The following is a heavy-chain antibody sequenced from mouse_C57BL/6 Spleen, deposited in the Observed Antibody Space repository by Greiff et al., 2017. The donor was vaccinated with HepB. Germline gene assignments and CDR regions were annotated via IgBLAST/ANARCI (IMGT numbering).Heavy chain of an antibody. CDR2: ISSGSSTI. CDR1: GFTFSDYG. J-gene: IGHJ2*01. CDR3: AKGPNYYGSSSFDY. D-gene: IGHD1-1*01. Sequence: DVKLVESGGGLVKPGGSLKLSCAASGFTFSDYGMHWVRQAPEKGLEWVAYISSGSSTIYYADTGKGRFTISRDNAKNTLFLQMTSLRSEDTAMYYCAKGPNYYGSSSFDYWGQGTTLTVSS. V-gene: IGHV5-17*01.